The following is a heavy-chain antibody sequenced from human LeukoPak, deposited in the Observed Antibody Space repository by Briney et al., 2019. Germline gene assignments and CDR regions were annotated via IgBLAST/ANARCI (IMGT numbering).Heavy chain of an antibody. V-gene: IGHV4-38-2*01. Sequence: SETLSLTCAVSGYAISSGYYWGWIRQPPGKGVEWIGSIYHSGSTYYNPSLKSRVTISVDTSKNQFSLKLSSVTAADTAVYYCVSYYYDSSGYYVDYWGQGTLVTVSS. CDR2: IYHSGST. CDR3: VSYYYDSSGYYVDY. J-gene: IGHJ4*02. D-gene: IGHD3-22*01. CDR1: GYAISSGYY.